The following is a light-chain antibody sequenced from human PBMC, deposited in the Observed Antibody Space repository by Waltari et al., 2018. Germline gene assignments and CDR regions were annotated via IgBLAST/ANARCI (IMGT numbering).Light chain of an antibody. CDR1: SSHIVSNY. J-gene: IGLJ3*02. CDR2: RIY. Sequence: QSVLTQPPSVSGTPGQSVTIPSSGGSSHIVSNYVYWFHQLPGMAPKLLMYRIYERPSGVPDRFSGSKSGTTASLAISGLRSEDEADYYCAAWDDSLSGPLFGGGTKLTVL. V-gene: IGLV1-47*01. CDR3: AAWDDSLSGPL.